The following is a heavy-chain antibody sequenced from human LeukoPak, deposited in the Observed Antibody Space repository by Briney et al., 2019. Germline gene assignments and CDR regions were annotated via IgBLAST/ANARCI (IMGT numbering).Heavy chain of an antibody. CDR2: IHYSGST. CDR1: GGSISGYY. V-gene: IGHV4-59*01. CDR3: AREGQWLPDWFDP. J-gene: IGHJ5*02. D-gene: IGHD6-19*01. Sequence: PSETLSLTCTVSGGSISGYYWSWLRQPPGQGLEWIGYIHYSGSTNYNPSLKSRVTISLDMSKNQFSLKLNSVTAADTAVYYCAREGQWLPDWFDPWGQGTLVTVSS.